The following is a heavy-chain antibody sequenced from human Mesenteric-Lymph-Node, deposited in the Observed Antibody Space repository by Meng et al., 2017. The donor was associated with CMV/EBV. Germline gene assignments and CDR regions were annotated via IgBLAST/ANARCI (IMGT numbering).Heavy chain of an antibody. D-gene: IGHD4-11*01. CDR1: GGSISSSSYY. CDR3: ARDRMTAVSTYYYHYGMDV. Sequence: GSLRLSCTVSGGSISSSSYYWGWIRQPPGKGLEWIGSIYYSGSTYYNPSLKSRVTISVDTSKNQFSLKLSSVTAADTAVYYCARDRMTAVSTYYYHYGMDVWGQGTTVTVSS. CDR2: IYYSGST. J-gene: IGHJ6*02. V-gene: IGHV4-39*07.